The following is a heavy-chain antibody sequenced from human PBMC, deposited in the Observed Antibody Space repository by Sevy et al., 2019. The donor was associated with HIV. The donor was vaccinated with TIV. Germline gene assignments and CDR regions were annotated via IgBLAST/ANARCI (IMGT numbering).Heavy chain of an antibody. CDR3: AREGLAVAGIGYYFEY. Sequence: GGSLRLSCAASGFTFNSYGMHWVRQAPGKGLEWVALIWYDGSNRSNVDSVKGGFTVSRDNSKNTLYLQMNSLRAEDTAVYYCAREGLAVAGIGYYFEYWGQGTLVTVSS. CDR1: GFTFNSYG. J-gene: IGHJ4*02. D-gene: IGHD6-19*01. V-gene: IGHV3-33*01. CDR2: IWYDGSNR.